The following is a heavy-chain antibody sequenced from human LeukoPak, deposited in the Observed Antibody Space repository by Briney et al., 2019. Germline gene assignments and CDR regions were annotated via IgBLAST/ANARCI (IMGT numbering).Heavy chain of an antibody. CDR3: ARAVPEGNYYGMDV. CDR1: GYTFTSYG. Sequence: GASVKVSCKASGYTFTSYGISWVRQAPRQGLEWMGRIIPILGIANYAQKFQGRVTITADKSTSTAYMELSSLRSEDTAVYYCARAVPEGNYYGMDVWGQGTTVTVSS. J-gene: IGHJ6*02. CDR2: IIPILGIA. V-gene: IGHV1-69*04.